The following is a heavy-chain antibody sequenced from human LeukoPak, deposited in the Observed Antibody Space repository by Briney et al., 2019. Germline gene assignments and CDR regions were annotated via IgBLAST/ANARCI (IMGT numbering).Heavy chain of an antibody. J-gene: IGHJ4*02. CDR2: IYSGGST. V-gene: IGHV3-53*01. D-gene: IGHD1-26*01. CDR3: ARDLTSGSYYDY. CDR1: GFTVSSNY. Sequence: GGSLRLSCAASGFTVSSNYMSWVRQAPRKGLEWVSVIYSGGSTYYADSVKGRFTISRDNSKNTLYLQMNSLRAEDTAVYYCARDLTSGSYYDYWGQGTLVTVSS.